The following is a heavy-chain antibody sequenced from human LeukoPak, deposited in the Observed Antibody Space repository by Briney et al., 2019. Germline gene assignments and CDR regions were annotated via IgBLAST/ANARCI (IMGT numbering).Heavy chain of an antibody. V-gene: IGHV3-33*01. CDR2: IWYDGSNK. Sequence: GGSLRLSCAASGFTFSSYGMHWVRQTPGKGLEWGAVIWYDGSNKYYADSVKGRFTISRDNSKNTLYLQMNSLRAEDTAVYYCARDRRDYYGSGSYHYFDYWGQGTLVTVSS. CDR3: ARDRRDYYGSGSYHYFDY. D-gene: IGHD3-10*01. J-gene: IGHJ4*02. CDR1: GFTFSSYG.